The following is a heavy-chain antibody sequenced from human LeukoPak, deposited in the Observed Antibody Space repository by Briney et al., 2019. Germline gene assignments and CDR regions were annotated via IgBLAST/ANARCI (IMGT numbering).Heavy chain of an antibody. Sequence: GGSLRLSCAASGFIVSSNYMSWVRQAPGKGLEWVSIIYDSGSTYYTDSVKGRFTISRDNSKNTLYLQMNSLRAEDTAVYHCAKDWRGYLNYWGQGTLVTVSS. V-gene: IGHV3-66*03. CDR2: IYDSGST. CDR1: GFIVSSNY. J-gene: IGHJ4*02. CDR3: AKDWRGYLNY.